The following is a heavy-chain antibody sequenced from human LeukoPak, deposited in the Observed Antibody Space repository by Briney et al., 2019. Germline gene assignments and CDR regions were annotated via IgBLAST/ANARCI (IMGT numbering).Heavy chain of an antibody. J-gene: IGHJ4*02. D-gene: IGHD2-8*02. CDR2: IFHSGSV. CDR3: ARDTKTGGAWSFDS. Sequence: SSETLSLTCAVSGDSISSNNWWNWVRQPPGKGLEWIGEIFHSGSVNYNPSLKSRVTISVDKSNNQFSLNLISVTAADTAVYYCARDTKTGGAWSFDSWGQGMLVTVSS. CDR1: GDSISSNNW. V-gene: IGHV4-4*02.